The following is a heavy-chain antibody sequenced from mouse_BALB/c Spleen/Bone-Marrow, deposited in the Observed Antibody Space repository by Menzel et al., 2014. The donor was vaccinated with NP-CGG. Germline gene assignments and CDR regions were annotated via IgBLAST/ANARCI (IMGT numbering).Heavy chain of an antibody. CDR3: ARSGYGDYYAMDY. J-gene: IGHJ4*01. CDR2: ISSGSSTI. CDR1: GFTFSSFG. Sequence: VQLKESGGGLVQPGGSRKLSCAASGFTFSSFGIHWVRQAPEKGLEWVAYISSGSSTIYYADTVKGRFTISRDNPKNTLSLQMTSLRSEDTAMYYCARSGYGDYYAMDYWGQGTSAIVSS. D-gene: IGHD2-10*02. V-gene: IGHV5-17*02.